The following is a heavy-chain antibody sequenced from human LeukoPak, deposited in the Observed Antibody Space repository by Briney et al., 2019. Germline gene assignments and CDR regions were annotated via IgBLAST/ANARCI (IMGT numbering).Heavy chain of an antibody. Sequence: PGGSLRLSCAASGFTFSSYWMNWARQAPGKGLGWVASINHNGNVNYYVDSVKGRFTISRDNAKNSLYLQMSNLRAEDTAVYFCARGCGLDVWGQGATVTVSS. CDR1: GFTFSSYW. D-gene: IGHD2-8*01. CDR3: ARGCGLDV. J-gene: IGHJ6*02. CDR2: INHNGNVN. V-gene: IGHV3-7*03.